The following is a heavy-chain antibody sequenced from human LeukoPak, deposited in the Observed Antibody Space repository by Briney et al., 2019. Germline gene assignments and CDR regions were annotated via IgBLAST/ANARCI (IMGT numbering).Heavy chain of an antibody. J-gene: IGHJ4*02. CDR2: VSWKSHVI. D-gene: IGHD1/OR15-1a*01. V-gene: IGHV3-9*01. CDR1: GFTFNNA. Sequence: GGSLRLSCLASGFTFNNALHWVRQGPGKGLEWVSGVSWKSHVIDYADSVKGRFTISRDNAKNSLFLEMNSLRPEDTASYYCVKGNSATYATYFDSWGQGTMVAVAS. CDR3: VKGNSATYATYFDS.